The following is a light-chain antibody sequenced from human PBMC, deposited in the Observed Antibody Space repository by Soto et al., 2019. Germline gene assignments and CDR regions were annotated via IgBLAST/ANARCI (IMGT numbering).Light chain of an antibody. Sequence: ALQMTQSPSSLSASEADRVTITFRASHGIRTDLGWYPQKPGKAPKLLIYAASSLQSGVPSRFSGSGSGTDFTLTISSLQPEDFATYYCLQDYNCPLTFGQGTKVEIK. CDR3: LQDYNCPLT. V-gene: IGKV1-6*01. CDR2: AAS. J-gene: IGKJ1*01. CDR1: HGIRTD.